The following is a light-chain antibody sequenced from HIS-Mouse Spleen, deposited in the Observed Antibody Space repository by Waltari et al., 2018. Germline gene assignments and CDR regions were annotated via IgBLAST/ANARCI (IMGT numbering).Light chain of an antibody. CDR3: SSYTSSSTSVV. Sequence: QSALTQPASVSGSPGQSITISCTGTSSDVGGYNYVSWYQPHPGKAPKLMIYDVSNRPSVVSNRFSGSKSGNTASLTISGLQAEDEADYYCSSYTSSSTSVVFGGGTKLTVL. CDR1: SSDVGGYNY. V-gene: IGLV2-14*03. J-gene: IGLJ2*01. CDR2: DVS.